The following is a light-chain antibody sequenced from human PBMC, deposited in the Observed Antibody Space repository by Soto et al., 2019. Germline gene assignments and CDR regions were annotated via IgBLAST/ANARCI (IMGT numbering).Light chain of an antibody. V-gene: IGKV1-12*01. CDR1: QGINRW. Sequence: DIQMTQSQSSVSASVGDRFTITCRASQGINRWLAWYQQKLGKAPKLLIYGESVLESGVPSRFSGSGSGRDFTLTINGLQPEDFATYFCQQSFNIPITFGPGTKVDIK. CDR3: QQSFNIPIT. CDR2: GES. J-gene: IGKJ3*01.